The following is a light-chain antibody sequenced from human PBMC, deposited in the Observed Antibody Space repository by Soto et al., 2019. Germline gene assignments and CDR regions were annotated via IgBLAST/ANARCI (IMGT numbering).Light chain of an antibody. Sequence: DIVMTQSPDSLAVSLGERATINCKSSQCLFYSSNNKDYLAWYQQKPGQPPRLLIYWASTRESGVPERFSGSGSGTDFTLTVSSLQAEDVAVYYCQQYFNTPWTFGQGTKVEIK. CDR3: QQYFNTPWT. CDR1: QCLFYSSNNKDY. CDR2: WAS. J-gene: IGKJ1*01. V-gene: IGKV4-1*01.